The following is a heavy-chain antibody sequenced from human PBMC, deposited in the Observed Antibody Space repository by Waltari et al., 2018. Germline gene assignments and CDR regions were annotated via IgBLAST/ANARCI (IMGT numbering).Heavy chain of an antibody. D-gene: IGHD4-17*01. CDR1: GYTFTSYY. V-gene: IGHV1-46*01. CDR3: ATLDTYGGNSGAAFDI. CDR2: INPSGGST. Sequence: QVQLVQSGAEVKKPGASVKVSCKASGYTFTSYYMHWVRRAPGQGLEWLGIINPSGGSTSYAQKFQGRVTMTRDTSTSTVYMELSSLRSEDTAVYYCATLDTYGGNSGAAFDIWGQGTMVTVSS. J-gene: IGHJ3*02.